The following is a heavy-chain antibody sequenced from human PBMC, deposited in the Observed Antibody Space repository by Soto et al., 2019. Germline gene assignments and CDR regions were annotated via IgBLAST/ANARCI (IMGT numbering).Heavy chain of an antibody. V-gene: IGHV3-30*18. Sequence: GGSLRLSCAASGFTFNNYGIHWVRQAPGKGLEWVAVISNDGDDKYYADSVKGRFTISRDNSMNTLYLQIYSLRPDDMVMYYCAKEGIELWSAFDYWGQGTLVTVSS. CDR3: AKEGIELWSAFDY. J-gene: IGHJ4*02. CDR2: ISNDGDDK. D-gene: IGHD3-10*01. CDR1: GFTFNNYG.